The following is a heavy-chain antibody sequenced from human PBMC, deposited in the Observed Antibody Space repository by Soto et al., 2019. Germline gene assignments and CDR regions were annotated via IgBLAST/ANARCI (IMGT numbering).Heavy chain of an antibody. CDR1: GGSISSYY. D-gene: IGHD3-10*02. Sequence: QVQLQESGPGLVKPSETLSLTCTVSGGSISSYYWSWIRQPPGKGLEWIGFIFYSGSTSYNPSLKSRVTISIDPSAYQFSLKLNSVTAADTAVYYCASMIGDPVLSFDSWGQGTLVAVSS. CDR2: IFYSGST. J-gene: IGHJ5*01. CDR3: ASMIGDPVLSFDS. V-gene: IGHV4-59*01.